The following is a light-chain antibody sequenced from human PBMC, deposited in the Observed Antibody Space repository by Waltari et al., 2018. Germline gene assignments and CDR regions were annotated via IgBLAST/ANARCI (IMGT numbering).Light chain of an antibody. CDR2: DAS. J-gene: IGKJ3*01. Sequence: EIVLTQSPATLSLSPGERATLSCGASQSVSSSYLAWYQQKPGLAPRLLLYDASSRATGIPDRFSGSGSGTDFTLTISRLEPEDFAVYYCQQYGSSPSTFGPGTKVDIK. CDR3: QQYGSSPST. CDR1: QSVSSSY. V-gene: IGKV3D-20*01.